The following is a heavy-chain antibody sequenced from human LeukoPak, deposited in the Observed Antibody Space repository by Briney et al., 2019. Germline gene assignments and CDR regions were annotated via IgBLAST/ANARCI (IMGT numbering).Heavy chain of an antibody. CDR2: ISSSGSTI. CDR3: ARYCSSTSCYINGYYYMDV. Sequence: PGGSLRLSCAASGFTFSDYYMSWIRQAPGEGLEWVSYISSSGSTIYYADSVKGRFTISRDNAKNSLYLQMNSLRAEDTAVYYCARYCSSTSCYINGYYYMDVWGKGTTVTVSS. V-gene: IGHV3-11*04. J-gene: IGHJ6*03. CDR1: GFTFSDYY. D-gene: IGHD2-2*02.